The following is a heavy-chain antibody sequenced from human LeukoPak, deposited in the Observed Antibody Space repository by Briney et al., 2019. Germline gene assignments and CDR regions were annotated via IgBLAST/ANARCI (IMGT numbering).Heavy chain of an antibody. CDR2: INHSGST. D-gene: IGHD6-13*01. J-gene: IGHJ5*02. V-gene: IGHV4-34*01. CDR3: ARGPLYSSSWYNWFDP. CDR1: GGSFSGYH. Sequence: SETLSLTCAVYGGSFSGYHWSWIRQPPGKGLEWIGEINHSGSTNYNPSLKGRVTISVDTSKNQFSLKLSSVTAADTAVYYCARGPLYSSSWYNWFDPWGQGTLVTVSS.